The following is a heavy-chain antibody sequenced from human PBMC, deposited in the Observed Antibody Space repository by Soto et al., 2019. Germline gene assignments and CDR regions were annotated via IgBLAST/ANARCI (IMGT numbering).Heavy chain of an antibody. V-gene: IGHV1-8*01. CDR3: AIVIPLYCGGATCYSGCFDP. Sequence: GASVKVSCKASGYTFTNYDINWVRQATGQGREYMGWMNPNRGKIGYVQKFQGRVTMTSNTSISTAYMELSSLRFEDTAVYYCAIVIPLYCGGATCYSGCFDPWGQGTPVTVSS. D-gene: IGHD2-15*01. CDR1: GYTFTNYD. CDR2: MNPNRGKI. J-gene: IGHJ5*02.